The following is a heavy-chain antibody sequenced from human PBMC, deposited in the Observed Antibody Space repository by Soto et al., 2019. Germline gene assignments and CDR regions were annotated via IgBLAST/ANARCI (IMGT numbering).Heavy chain of an antibody. Sequence: SETLSLTCAVYGGSFSGYYWSWIRQPPGKGLEWIGEINHSGSTNYNPSLKSRVTISVDTSKNQFSLKLSSVTAADTAVYYCARAPLLCFWELIGLYYYMVVWGKGITVTVFS. V-gene: IGHV4-34*01. CDR3: ARAPLLCFWELIGLYYYMVV. D-gene: IGHD3-10*01. CDR1: GGSFSGYY. CDR2: INHSGST. J-gene: IGHJ6*03.